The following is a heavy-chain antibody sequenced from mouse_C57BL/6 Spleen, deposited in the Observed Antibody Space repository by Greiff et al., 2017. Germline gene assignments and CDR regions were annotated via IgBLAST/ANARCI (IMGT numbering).Heavy chain of an antibody. J-gene: IGHJ3*01. CDR3: ARDTTVETAWFAY. D-gene: IGHD1-1*01. V-gene: IGHV1-22*01. Sequence: EVKLMESGPELVKPGASVKMSCKASGYTFTDYNMHWVKQSHGKSLEWIGYINPNNGGTSYNQKFKGKATLTVNKSSSTAYMELRSLTSEDSAVYYCARDTTVETAWFAYWGQGTLVTVSA. CDR1: GYTFTDYN. CDR2: INPNNGGT.